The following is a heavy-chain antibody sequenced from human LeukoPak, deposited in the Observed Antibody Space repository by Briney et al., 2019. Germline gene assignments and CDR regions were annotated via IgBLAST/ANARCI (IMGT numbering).Heavy chain of an antibody. Sequence: GGSLRLSCAASGFTFSSYAMSWVRQAPGKGLEWVSAISGGDGSTYYADSVKGRFTISRDNSKNTLYLQMNSLRAEDTAVYYCAKGTDIVVVPASTWGQGTLVTVSS. CDR2: ISGGDGST. V-gene: IGHV3-23*01. CDR3: AKGTDIVVVPAST. J-gene: IGHJ5*02. CDR1: GFTFSSYA. D-gene: IGHD2-2*01.